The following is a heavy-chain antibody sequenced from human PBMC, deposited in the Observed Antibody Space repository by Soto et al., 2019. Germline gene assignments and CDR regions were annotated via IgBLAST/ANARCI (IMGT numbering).Heavy chain of an antibody. Sequence: QVQLQQWGAGLLKPSETLSLTYAVYGGSFSGYYWSWLRQPPGQGLEWIGEINHSGSTNYNPSLKSRVTISVDTSKIQFSLKLSSVTAADTAVYYCARVPRAMIVRGAFDIWGQGTMITVSS. CDR1: GGSFSGYY. J-gene: IGHJ3*02. CDR3: ARVPRAMIVRGAFDI. V-gene: IGHV4-34*01. CDR2: INHSGST. D-gene: IGHD3-22*01.